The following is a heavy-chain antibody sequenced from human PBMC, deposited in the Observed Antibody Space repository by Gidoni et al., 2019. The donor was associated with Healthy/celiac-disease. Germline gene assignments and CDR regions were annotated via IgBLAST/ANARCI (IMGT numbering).Heavy chain of an antibody. J-gene: IGHJ6*02. CDR2: ISSNGGST. Sequence: EVQLVESGGGLVQPGGSLRLSCAASGFTFRSSAMHWVRQAPGKGLEYVSAISSNGGSTYYANSVKGRFTISRDNSKNTLYLQMGSLRAEDMAVYYCARAPHYDILTGIYYYYGMDVWGQGTTVTVSS. D-gene: IGHD3-9*01. CDR3: ARAPHYDILTGIYYYYGMDV. CDR1: GFTFRSSA. V-gene: IGHV3-64*01.